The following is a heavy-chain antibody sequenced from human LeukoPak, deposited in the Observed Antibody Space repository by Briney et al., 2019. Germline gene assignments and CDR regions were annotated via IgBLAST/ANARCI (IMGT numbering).Heavy chain of an antibody. D-gene: IGHD3-22*01. V-gene: IGHV4-31*03. CDR3: ARARDSSGLHDAFDI. J-gene: IGHJ3*02. CDR2: IYYSGST. Sequence: PSQTLSLTCTVSGGSISSGGYYWSWIRQHPGKGLEWIGYIYYSGSTYYNPSLKSRVTISVDTSKNQFSLKLSSVTAADTAVYYCARARDSSGLHDAFDIWGQGTVVTISS. CDR1: GGSISSGGYY.